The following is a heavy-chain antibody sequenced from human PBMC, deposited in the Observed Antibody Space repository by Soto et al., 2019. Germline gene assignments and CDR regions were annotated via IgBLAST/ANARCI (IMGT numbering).Heavy chain of an antibody. J-gene: IGHJ4*02. V-gene: IGHV4-34*01. CDR1: GESFCSYD. CDR2: MHDGGSC. CDR3: ARGVRRPSSSCSDY. D-gene: IGHD6-6*01. Sequence: SETPYLTRAVYGESFCSYDGRWFRKHPGKGLEWIGEMHDGGSCDYNPALKSRLIISVDTSRNQFSLKLSSVTAADKAVYYCARGVRRPSSSCSDYWGEGTLVTVSS.